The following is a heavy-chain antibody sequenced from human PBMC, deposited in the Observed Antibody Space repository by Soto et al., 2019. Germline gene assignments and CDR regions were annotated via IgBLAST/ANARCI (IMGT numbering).Heavy chain of an antibody. D-gene: IGHD2-15*01. CDR3: ARGVRYCSGGSCYRVGYFDY. J-gene: IGHJ4*02. V-gene: IGHV4-34*01. CDR1: GGSFSGYY. Sequence: QVQLQQWGAGLLKPSETLSLTSAVYGGSFSGYYWSWIRQPPGKGLEWIGEINHSGSTNYNTSLKSRVIIAVDTSRTEFSLKLSSVTAADTAVYYCARGVRYCSGGSCYRVGYFDYWGQGTLVTVSS. CDR2: INHSGST.